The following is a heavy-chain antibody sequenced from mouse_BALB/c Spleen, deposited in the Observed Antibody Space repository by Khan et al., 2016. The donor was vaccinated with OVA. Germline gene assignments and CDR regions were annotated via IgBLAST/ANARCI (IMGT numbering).Heavy chain of an antibody. D-gene: IGHD2-1*01. CDR1: GFTFSDYY. Sequence: LVESGGDLVKPGGSLKLSCAASGFTFSDYYTYWVRQTPETRLEWVATISDGGTYPYYPDSVKGRFTISRDDAMNDLYLQLTSLKSEHIAMCYYARSFYGNPFAYGRQGTLVTVSA. V-gene: IGHV5-4*02. CDR3: ARSFYGNPFAY. J-gene: IGHJ3*01. CDR2: ISDGGTYP.